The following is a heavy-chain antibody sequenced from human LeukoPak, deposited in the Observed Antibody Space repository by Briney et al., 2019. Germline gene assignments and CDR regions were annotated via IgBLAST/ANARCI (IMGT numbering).Heavy chain of an antibody. Sequence: PSETLSLTCTVSGGSISSDTYYWGWIRQPPGKLMEWIGSIDYSGSTYDNPSLKSRVTMSVDTSKNQFSLKLSSVTAADTAVYSCARGSVRGEFDPWGQGTLVTVSS. CDR1: GGSISSDTYY. V-gene: IGHV4-39*07. J-gene: IGHJ5*02. D-gene: IGHD3-10*01. CDR2: IDYSGST. CDR3: ARGSVRGEFDP.